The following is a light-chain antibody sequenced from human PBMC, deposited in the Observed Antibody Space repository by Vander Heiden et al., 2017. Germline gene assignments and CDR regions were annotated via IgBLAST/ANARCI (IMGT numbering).Light chain of an antibody. V-gene: IGKV4-1*01. J-gene: IGKJ2*01. CDR1: QSVLYSSNNKNY. CDR2: WAS. Sequence: IVMTQSPDSLAVSLGERATINCKSSQSVLYSSNNKNYLAWYQQKPGQPPKLLIYWASTRESGVPDRFSGSGSGTDFTLTISSLQAEDVAVYYCQQYYSTLYTFGQGTKLDIK. CDR3: QQYYSTLYT.